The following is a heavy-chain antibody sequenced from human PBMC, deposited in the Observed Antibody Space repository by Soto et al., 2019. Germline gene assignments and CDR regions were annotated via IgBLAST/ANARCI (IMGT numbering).Heavy chain of an antibody. J-gene: IGHJ6*03. CDR1: GFTFSDYY. CDR2: ISSSGSTI. CDR3: ARVSIVATLSYYYYMDV. V-gene: IGHV3-11*01. D-gene: IGHD5-12*01. Sequence: GGSLRLSCAASGFTFSDYYMSWIRQAPGKGLEWVSYISSSGSTIYYADSVKGRFTISRDNAKNSLYLQMNSLRAEDTAVYYCARVSIVATLSYYYYMDVWGKGTTVTVSS.